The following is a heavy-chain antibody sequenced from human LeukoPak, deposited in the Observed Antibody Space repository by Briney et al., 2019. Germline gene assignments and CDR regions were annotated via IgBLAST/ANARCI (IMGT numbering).Heavy chain of an antibody. V-gene: IGHV3-66*01. J-gene: IGHJ1*01. Sequence: PGGSLRLSCAASGFTVSSNYMSWVRQAPGKGLEWVSVIYSGGSTYYADSVKGRFTISRDNSKNTLYLQMNSLRAEDTAVYYCAKESSSWLNEYFQHWGQGTLVTVSS. D-gene: IGHD6-13*01. CDR1: GFTVSSNY. CDR2: IYSGGST. CDR3: AKESSSWLNEYFQH.